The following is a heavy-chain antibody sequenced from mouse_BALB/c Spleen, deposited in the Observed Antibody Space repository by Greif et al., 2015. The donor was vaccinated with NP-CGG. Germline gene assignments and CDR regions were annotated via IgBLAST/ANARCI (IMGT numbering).Heavy chain of an antibody. CDR3: ARHYGAMDY. CDR1: GFTFSSYT. D-gene: IGHD1-1*01. J-gene: IGHJ4*01. Sequence: EVQLVESGGGLVQPGGSLKLSCAASGFTFSSYTMSWVRQTPEKRLEWVAYISNGGGSTYYPDTVKGRFTISRDNAKNTLYLQMSSLKSEDTAMYYCARHYGAMDYWGQGTSVTVSS. CDR2: ISNGGGST. V-gene: IGHV5-12-2*01.